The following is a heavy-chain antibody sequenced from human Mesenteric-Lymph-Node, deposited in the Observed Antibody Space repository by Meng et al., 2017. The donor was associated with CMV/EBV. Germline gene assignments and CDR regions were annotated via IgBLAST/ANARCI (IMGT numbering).Heavy chain of an antibody. V-gene: IGHV4-39*01. D-gene: IGHD2-2*01. J-gene: IGHJ5*02. CDR2: IYYSGGT. CDR3: ASGYCSSTSCYGDNWFDP. CDR1: RSSCYN. Sequence: RSSCYNWGWIRQPQGKGLDWIGRIYYSGGTYYNPSLKSRVTISVDTSKNQFSLKLSSVTAADTAVYYCASGYCSSTSCYGDNWFDPWGQGTLVTVSS.